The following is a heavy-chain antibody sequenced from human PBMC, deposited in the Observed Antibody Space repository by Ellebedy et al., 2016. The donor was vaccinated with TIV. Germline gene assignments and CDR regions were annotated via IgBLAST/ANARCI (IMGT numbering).Heavy chain of an antibody. CDR2: IYQDGSQK. CDR1: GFIFRSYW. D-gene: IGHD4-17*01. Sequence: GESLKISCAASGFIFRSYWMGWVRQAPGKGLEWVANIYQDGSQKYYVDSVKGRFTISRDNAKNSLYLQMNSLKVEDTAVYYCARRGSYGDYAVQINNWFDSWGQGTLVTVFS. V-gene: IGHV3-7*01. J-gene: IGHJ5*01. CDR3: ARRGSYGDYAVQINNWFDS.